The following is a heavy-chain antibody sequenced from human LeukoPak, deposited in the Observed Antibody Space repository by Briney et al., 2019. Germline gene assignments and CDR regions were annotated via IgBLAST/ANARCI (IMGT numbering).Heavy chain of an antibody. V-gene: IGHV3-15*01. D-gene: IGHD1-26*01. CDR1: GFAVSNAW. J-gene: IGHJ4*02. CDR3: TTDPDRGNYFR. Sequence: GGSLRLSCTASGFAVSNAWMNWVRQAPGKGLEWVGRIKRKSDGGTVDYAAPLKGRFSISTDDSQNTLLLQMNSLKTEDTAVYYCTTDPDRGNYFRWGRGTLVTVSS. CDR2: IKRKSDGGTV.